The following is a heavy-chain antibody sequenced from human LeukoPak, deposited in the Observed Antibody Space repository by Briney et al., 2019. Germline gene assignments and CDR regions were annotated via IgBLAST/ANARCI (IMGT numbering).Heavy chain of an antibody. CDR3: AKDGGTYPYFLDV. CDR2: IYYSGST. D-gene: IGHD1-26*01. V-gene: IGHV4-59*01. J-gene: IGHJ6*03. Sequence: PSETLSLTCTVSGGSISSYYWSWIRQPPGKGLEWIGYIYYSGSTNYNPSLKSRVTISVDTSKNQFSLKLSSVTAADTAIYICAKDGGTYPYFLDVWGKGTTVIVSS. CDR1: GGSISSYY.